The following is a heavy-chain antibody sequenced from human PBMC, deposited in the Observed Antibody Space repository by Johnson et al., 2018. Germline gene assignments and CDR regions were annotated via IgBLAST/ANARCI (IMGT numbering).Heavy chain of an antibody. Sequence: VQLVESGGGLVQPGGSLRLACAASGFTFSKYSMNWVRQAPGKGLEWISYISSSSTTIYYADSVKGRFSVPRDKAKNSMDLQMHSLTDEDTAVYYCARGGYCSSTSCYDYNYYAMDVWGQGTTVTVSS. D-gene: IGHD2-2*01. CDR1: GFTFSKYS. J-gene: IGHJ6*02. V-gene: IGHV3-48*02. CDR2: ISSSSTTI. CDR3: ARGGYCSSTSCYDYNYYAMDV.